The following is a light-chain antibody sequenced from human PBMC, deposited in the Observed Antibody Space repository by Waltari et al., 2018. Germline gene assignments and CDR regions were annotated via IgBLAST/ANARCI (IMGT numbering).Light chain of an antibody. V-gene: IGLV1-44*01. Sequence: QSVLTQPPSASGTPGQRVTISCSGRSSNIGSNIVNWYQQLPGAAPKLLIYDNNRRPSGVPDRFSGSKSGTSASLAISGLQSEDEAVYYCSTWDDSLNGVLFGGGTKLTVL. CDR3: STWDDSLNGVL. CDR1: SSNIGSNI. CDR2: DNN. J-gene: IGLJ2*01.